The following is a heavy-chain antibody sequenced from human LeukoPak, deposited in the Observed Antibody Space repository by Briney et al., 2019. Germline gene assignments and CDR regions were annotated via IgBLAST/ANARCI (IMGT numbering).Heavy chain of an antibody. CDR1: GFTFGDHA. J-gene: IGHJ6*02. CDR2: IRSKAYGGTT. CDR3: ARGPILLWIHNGMDV. Sequence: PGRSLRLSCTGSGFTFGDHAMSWVRQAPGKGPEWVGFIRSKAYGGTTEYAASVQGRFTISRDDSKSIAYLQMNSLKTEDTAFYFCARGPILLWIHNGMDVRGQGTTVTVSS. D-gene: IGHD5-18*01. V-gene: IGHV3-49*04.